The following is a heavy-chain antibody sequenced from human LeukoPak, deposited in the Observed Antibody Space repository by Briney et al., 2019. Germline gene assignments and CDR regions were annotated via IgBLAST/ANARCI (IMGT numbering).Heavy chain of an antibody. CDR3: AREIAWASIAAAGTVAPDDV. V-gene: IGHV3-11*01. CDR1: GGSISSYY. Sequence: LSLTCTVSGGSISSYYWSWIRQPPGKGLEWVSYISSSGSTIYYADSVKGRFTISRDNAKNSLYLQMNSLRAEDTAVYYCAREIAWASIAAAGTVAPDDVWGQGTTVTVSS. J-gene: IGHJ6*02. CDR2: ISSSGSTI. D-gene: IGHD6-13*01.